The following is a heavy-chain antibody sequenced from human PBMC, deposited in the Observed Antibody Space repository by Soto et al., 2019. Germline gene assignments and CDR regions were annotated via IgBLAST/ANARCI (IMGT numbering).Heavy chain of an antibody. CDR1: GFTFDDYA. D-gene: IGHD3-16*01. J-gene: IGHJ4*02. CDR2: ISGDGGST. V-gene: IGHV3-43*02. CDR3: ANYIPGVGAVLGDEEPSFDY. Sequence: GGSLRLSCAASGFTFDDYAMHWVRQAPGKGLEWVSLISGDGGSTYYADSVKGRFTISRDNSKNSLYLQMNSLRTEDTALYYCANYIPGVGAVLGDEEPSFDYWGQGTRVTFSS.